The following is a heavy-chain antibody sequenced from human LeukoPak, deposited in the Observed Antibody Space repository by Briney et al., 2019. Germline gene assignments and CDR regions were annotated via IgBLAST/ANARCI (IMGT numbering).Heavy chain of an antibody. CDR3: ARGAAALNVDFDY. Sequence: PSETLSLTCAVSGGSINNYYWSWIRQPPGKGLEWIGYIYDSGSTNYNPSLKSRVTTSLDTSKNHFSLKLSSVTAADTAVYYCARGAAALNVDFDYWGQGTLVTVSS. CDR1: GGSINNYY. J-gene: IGHJ4*02. V-gene: IGHV4-59*08. CDR2: IYDSGST. D-gene: IGHD6-13*01.